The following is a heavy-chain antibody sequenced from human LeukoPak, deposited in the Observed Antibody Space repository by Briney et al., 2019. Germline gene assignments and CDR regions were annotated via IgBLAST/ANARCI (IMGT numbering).Heavy chain of an antibody. D-gene: IGHD3-16*01. CDR2: ISYDGSNK. Sequence: GGSLRLSCAASGFTFSSYWMSWVRQAPGKGLEWVAVISYDGSNKYYADSVKGRFTISRDNSKNTLYLQMNSLRAEDTAVYYCARDWGSFDYWGQGTLVTVSS. V-gene: IGHV3-30-3*01. J-gene: IGHJ4*02. CDR1: GFTFSSYW. CDR3: ARDWGSFDY.